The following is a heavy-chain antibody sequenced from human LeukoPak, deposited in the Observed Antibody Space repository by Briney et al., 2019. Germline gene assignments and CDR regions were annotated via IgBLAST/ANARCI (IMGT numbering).Heavy chain of an antibody. CDR1: GFTFSSYW. D-gene: IGHD5-18*01. Sequence: GGSLRLSCAASGFTFSSYWMSWVRQAPGKGLEWVANIKQDGSEKYYVDSVKGRFTISRDNAKNSLYLQMNSLRAEDTAVYYCARVGGGVDTAMVTPYYYYMDVWGKGTTVTISS. J-gene: IGHJ6*03. CDR3: ARVGGGVDTAMVTPYYYYMDV. V-gene: IGHV3-7*01. CDR2: IKQDGSEK.